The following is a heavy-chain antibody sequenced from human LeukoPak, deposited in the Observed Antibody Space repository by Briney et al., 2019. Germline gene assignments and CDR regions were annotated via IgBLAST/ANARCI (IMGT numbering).Heavy chain of an antibody. Sequence: PGGSLRLSCAASGFTFTSYAMSWVRQAPGKGLEWVAAITGSGDSTYYADSVKGRFTISRDNAKNSLYLQMNSLRAEDTAVYYCARDSNYYDSSGYYFWGQGTLVTVSS. D-gene: IGHD3-22*01. CDR3: ARDSNYYDSSGYYF. CDR1: GFTFTSYA. CDR2: ITGSGDST. V-gene: IGHV3-23*01. J-gene: IGHJ4*02.